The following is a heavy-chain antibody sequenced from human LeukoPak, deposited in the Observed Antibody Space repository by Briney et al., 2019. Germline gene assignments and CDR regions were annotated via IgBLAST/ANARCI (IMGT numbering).Heavy chain of an antibody. J-gene: IGHJ6*03. CDR2: IIPIFGTA. CDR1: GGTFSSYA. D-gene: IGHD3-3*01. Sequence: GASVKVSCKASGGTFSSYAISWVRQAPGQGLEWMGGIIPIFGTANYAQKFQGGATITTDESTSTAYCELSILISEDTAVYYCARDRFGARFLEWLSPPRDYYMDVWGKGTTVTVSS. V-gene: IGHV1-69*05. CDR3: ARDRFGARFLEWLSPPRDYYMDV.